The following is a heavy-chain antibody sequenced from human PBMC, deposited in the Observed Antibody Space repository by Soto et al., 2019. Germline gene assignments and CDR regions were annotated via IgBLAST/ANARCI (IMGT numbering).Heavy chain of an antibody. CDR2: IIPILGIA. CDR1: GGTFSSYT. J-gene: IGHJ4*02. D-gene: IGHD6-13*01. CDR3: ASSTGSSWVYFEY. V-gene: IGHV1-69*02. Sequence: SVKVSCKASGGTFSSYTISWVRQAPGQGLEWMGRIIPILGIANYAQKFQGRVTITADKSTSTAYMELSSLRSEDTAVYYCASSTGSSWVYFEYWGQGTLVTVSS.